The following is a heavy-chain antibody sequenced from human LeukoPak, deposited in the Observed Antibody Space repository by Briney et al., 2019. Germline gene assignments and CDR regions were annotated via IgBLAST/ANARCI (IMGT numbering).Heavy chain of an antibody. V-gene: IGHV3-74*03. D-gene: IGHD4-17*01. CDR3: ATSTVTTLSSFDI. Sequence: GGSLRLSCAASGITFSSYWMHWVRQAPGKGLGWVSRTNTDESSTKYADSVKGRFTISRDNAKNTLYLQMNSLRAEDTAVYYCATSTVTTLSSFDIWGQGTMVTVSS. CDR2: TNTDESST. CDR1: GITFSSYW. J-gene: IGHJ3*02.